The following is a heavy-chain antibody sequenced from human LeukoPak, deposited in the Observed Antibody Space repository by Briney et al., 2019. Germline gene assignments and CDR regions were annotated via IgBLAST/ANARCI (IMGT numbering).Heavy chain of an antibody. Sequence: SETLSLTCTVSGGSISSYYWTGIRQPPGKGLEWIGYIYYSGSTNYNPSLKSRVTISVDTSKNQFSLKLTSVTAADTAVYYCARATYGSGSYLRVTTSGWFDPWGQGTLVTVSS. CDR1: GGSISSYY. J-gene: IGHJ5*02. CDR2: IYYSGST. V-gene: IGHV4-59*01. D-gene: IGHD3-10*01. CDR3: ARATYGSGSYLRVTTSGWFDP.